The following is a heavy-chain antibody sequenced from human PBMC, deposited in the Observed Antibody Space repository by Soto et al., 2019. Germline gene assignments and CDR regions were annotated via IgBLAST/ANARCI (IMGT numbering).Heavy chain of an antibody. D-gene: IGHD3-3*01. J-gene: IGHJ4*02. CDR3: ARGGGMDFWSGAMIDY. CDR2: IYYSGST. CDR1: GGSISSGGYY. V-gene: IGHV4-31*03. Sequence: SETLSLTCTVSGGSISSGGYYWSWIRQHPGKGLEWIGYIYYSGSTYYNPSLKSRVTISVDTSKNQFSLKLSSVTAADTAVYYCARGGGMDFWSGAMIDYWGQGTLVTASS.